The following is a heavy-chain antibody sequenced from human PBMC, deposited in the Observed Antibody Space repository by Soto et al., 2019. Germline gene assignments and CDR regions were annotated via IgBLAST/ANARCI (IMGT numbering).Heavy chain of an antibody. D-gene: IGHD3-10*01. CDR2: ISSSSSYI. Sequence: GSLRLSCAASGFTFSSYSMNWVRQAPGKGLEWVSSISSSSSYIYYADSVKGRFTISRDNAKNSLYLQMNSLRAEDTAVHYCARDKPDGGPNYYYYGMDVWGQGTTVTVS. J-gene: IGHJ6*02. V-gene: IGHV3-21*01. CDR1: GFTFSSYS. CDR3: ARDKPDGGPNYYYYGMDV.